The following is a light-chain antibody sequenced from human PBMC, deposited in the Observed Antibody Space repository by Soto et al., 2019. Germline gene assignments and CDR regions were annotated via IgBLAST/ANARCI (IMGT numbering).Light chain of an antibody. CDR3: HQRSNWPPIT. V-gene: IGKV3-11*01. CDR1: QSVSSY. J-gene: IGKJ5*01. CDR2: DAS. Sequence: EIVLTQSPATLSLSPGERATLSCRASQSVSSYLAWYQQKPGQAPRLLIYDASNRATGIPARFSGSGSGTDFTLTISSLEPEDFAVYYCHQRSNWPPITFGQGTLLEIK.